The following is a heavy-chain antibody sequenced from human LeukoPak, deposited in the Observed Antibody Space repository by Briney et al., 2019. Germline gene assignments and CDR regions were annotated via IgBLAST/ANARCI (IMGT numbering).Heavy chain of an antibody. Sequence: GGSLRLSCAASGLAFSVYEMYWVRQAPGKGLEWISYISSSGGTRYYADSVKGRFTISRDNARNSLSLQMNSLRAEDTAVYYCSTLTVASSFDYWGQGALVTVSS. D-gene: IGHD6-19*01. CDR1: GLAFSVYE. V-gene: IGHV3-48*03. J-gene: IGHJ4*02. CDR3: STLTVASSFDY. CDR2: ISSSGGTR.